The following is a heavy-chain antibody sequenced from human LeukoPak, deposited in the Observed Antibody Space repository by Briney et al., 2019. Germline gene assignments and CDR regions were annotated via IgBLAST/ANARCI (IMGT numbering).Heavy chain of an antibody. J-gene: IGHJ6*02. CDR1: GFTFPNYA. CDR3: ARDRVEQQPGDYYYGMDV. CDR2: ISNSGGST. D-gene: IGHD6-13*01. V-gene: IGHV3-23*01. Sequence: GGSLRLSCAASGFTFPNYAMSWVRQAPGKGLEWVSVISNSGGSTWYADSVKGRFTISRHNSKNTLYLQMNSLRAEDTAVYYCARDRVEQQPGDYYYGMDVWGQGTTVTVSS.